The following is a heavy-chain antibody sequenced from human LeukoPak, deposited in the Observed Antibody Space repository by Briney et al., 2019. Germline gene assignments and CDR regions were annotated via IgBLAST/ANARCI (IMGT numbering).Heavy chain of an antibody. Sequence: GGSLRLSCAASGFTFSSYEMNWVRQAPGKGLEWVSYISSSGSTIYYADSVKGRFTISRDNAKNSLYLQMNSLRAEDTAVYYCARNLSLWFGEPRGGFDYWGQGTLVTVSS. V-gene: IGHV3-48*03. CDR3: ARNLSLWFGEPRGGFDY. CDR1: GFTFSSYE. D-gene: IGHD3-10*01. J-gene: IGHJ4*02. CDR2: ISSSGSTI.